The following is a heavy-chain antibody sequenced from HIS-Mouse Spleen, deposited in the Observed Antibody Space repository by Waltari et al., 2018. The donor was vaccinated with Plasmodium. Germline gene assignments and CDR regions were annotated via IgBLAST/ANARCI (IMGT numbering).Heavy chain of an antibody. V-gene: IGHV4-39*07. J-gene: IGHJ4*02. Sequence: QLQLQESGPGLVKPSETLSLTCTVSGGSISSSSYYWGWIRQPPGKGLEWIGSIYYSESTEYNPPLKRRVTISVDTSKNQFSLKLSSVTAADTAVYYCARDRITGTSYFDYWGQGTLVTVSS. CDR3: ARDRITGTSYFDY. CDR1: GGSISSSSYY. D-gene: IGHD1-7*01. CDR2: IYYSEST.